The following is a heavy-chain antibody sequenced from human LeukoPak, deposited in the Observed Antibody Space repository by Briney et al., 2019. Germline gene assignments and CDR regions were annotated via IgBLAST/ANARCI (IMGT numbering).Heavy chain of an antibody. CDR2: ISFDGSKR. Sequence: PGGSLRLSCAASGFTFSSSGMHWVRQAPGKGLEWVSIISFDGSKRYYADSVKGRFTISRDNAKNSLYLQMNSLRPEDTAVYYCVKDTLFSVITVGNDAFDIWGQGTLVTVSS. D-gene: IGHD3-3*01. V-gene: IGHV3-30*18. CDR3: VKDTLFSVITVGNDAFDI. CDR1: GFTFSSSG. J-gene: IGHJ3*02.